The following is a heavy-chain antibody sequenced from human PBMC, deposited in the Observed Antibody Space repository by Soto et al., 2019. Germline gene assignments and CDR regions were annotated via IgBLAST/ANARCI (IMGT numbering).Heavy chain of an antibody. Sequence: RASVKVSCKASGYTFTGYYMHWVRQAPGQGLEWMGWINPNSGGTNYAQKFQGWVTMTRDTSISTAYMELSRLRSDDTAVYYCARGGYDILTGYSPGGPDMDVWGKGTTVTVSS. J-gene: IGHJ6*03. CDR1: GYTFTGYY. CDR3: ARGGYDILTGYSPGGPDMDV. V-gene: IGHV1-2*04. D-gene: IGHD3-9*01. CDR2: INPNSGGT.